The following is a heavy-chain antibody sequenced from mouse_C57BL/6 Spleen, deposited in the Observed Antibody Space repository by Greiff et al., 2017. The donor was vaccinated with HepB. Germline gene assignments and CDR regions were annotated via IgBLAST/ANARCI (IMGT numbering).Heavy chain of an antibody. Sequence: VQLVESGPGLVQPSQSLSITCTVSGFSLTSYGVHWVRQSPGKGLEWLGVIWSGGSTDYNAAFISRLSISKDNSKSQVFFKMNSLQADDTAIYYWARKRDYGSSHGGFAYWGQGTLVTVSA. D-gene: IGHD1-1*01. CDR1: GFSLTSYG. J-gene: IGHJ3*01. V-gene: IGHV2-2*01. CDR3: ARKRDYGSSHGGFAY. CDR2: IWSGGST.